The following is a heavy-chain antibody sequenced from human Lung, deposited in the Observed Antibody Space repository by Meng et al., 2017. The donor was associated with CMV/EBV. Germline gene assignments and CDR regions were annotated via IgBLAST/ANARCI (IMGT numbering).Heavy chain of an antibody. Sequence: SXXVSCKASGYTFTGHFMHWVRQARGQGLEWMGWIQPNTGVTNYARNFQGRVTMTRDTSISTVYMELGGLRSDDTAMYYCARDDNWGPDYWGPGKLVNGAS. J-gene: IGHJ4*02. CDR1: GYTFTGHF. CDR2: IQPNTGVT. D-gene: IGHD7-27*01. CDR3: ARDDNWGPDY. V-gene: IGHV1-2*02.